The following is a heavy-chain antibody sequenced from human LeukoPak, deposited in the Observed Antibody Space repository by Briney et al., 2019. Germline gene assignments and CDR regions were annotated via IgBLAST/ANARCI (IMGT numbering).Heavy chain of an antibody. CDR2: IYYSGST. D-gene: IGHD3-22*01. J-gene: IGHJ3*02. Sequence: SETLSLTCTVSGGSISSYYWSWIRQPPGKGLEWLGYIYYSGSTNYNPSLKSRVTISVDPSKNQFSLKLSSVTAADTAVYYCASYSSGYAFGIWGQGTMVTVSS. CDR1: GGSISSYY. V-gene: IGHV4-59*01. CDR3: ASYSSGYAFGI.